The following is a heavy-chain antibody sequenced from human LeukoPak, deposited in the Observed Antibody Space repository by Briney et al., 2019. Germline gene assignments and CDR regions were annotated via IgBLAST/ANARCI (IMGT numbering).Heavy chain of an antibody. Sequence: ASVRVSSKASGYTFTSYGISWVRQAPGQGLEWMGWISAYNGNTNYEQKLQGRVTMTTDTSTRTAYLEMRSLRSDDTAVYYCARGTRPRITIFGVVIRDPYYFDYWGQGTLVTVSS. J-gene: IGHJ4*02. CDR2: ISAYNGNT. V-gene: IGHV1-18*01. CDR1: GYTFTSYG. CDR3: ARGTRPRITIFGVVIRDPYYFDY. D-gene: IGHD3-3*01.